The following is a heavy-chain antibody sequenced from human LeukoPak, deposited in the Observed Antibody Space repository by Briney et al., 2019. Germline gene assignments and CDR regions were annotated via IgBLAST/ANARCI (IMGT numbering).Heavy chain of an antibody. D-gene: IGHD2-2*01. CDR3: ARDRGPKYQLLTYYFDY. Sequence: SQTLSLTCAISGDSVSSNSAAWNWLRQSPSRGLEWLGRTYYRSKWYNDYAVSVKSRITINPDTSKNQFSLQLNSVTPEDTAVYYCARDRGPKYQLLTYYFDYWGQGTLVTVSS. CDR1: GDSVSSNSAA. CDR2: TYYRSKWYN. V-gene: IGHV6-1*01. J-gene: IGHJ4*02.